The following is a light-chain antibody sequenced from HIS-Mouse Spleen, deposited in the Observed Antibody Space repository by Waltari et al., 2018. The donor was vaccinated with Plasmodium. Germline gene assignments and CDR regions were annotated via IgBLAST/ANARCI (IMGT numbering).Light chain of an antibody. CDR2: KAS. Sequence: DIQMTQSPSTLSASVGDRVTITCRAIQSISSWLAWYQQKPGKAPKLLIYKASSLESGGPSRFSGSGSGTEFTLTISSLQPDDVATYYCQQYNSYSWTFGQGTKVEIK. J-gene: IGKJ1*01. CDR1: QSISSW. V-gene: IGKV1-5*03. CDR3: QQYNSYSWT.